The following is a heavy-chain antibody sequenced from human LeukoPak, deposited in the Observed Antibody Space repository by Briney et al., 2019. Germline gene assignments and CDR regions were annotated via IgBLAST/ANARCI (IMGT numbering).Heavy chain of an antibody. CDR2: INWNGGST. D-gene: IGHD3-10*01. J-gene: IGHJ6*03. V-gene: IGHV3-20*04. CDR1: GFTFGSYR. CDR3: ARVKFGPGNYYMDV. Sequence: PGGSLRLSCAASGFTFGSYRMSWVRQAPGKGLEWVSGINWNGGSTGYADSVKGRFTISRDNAKNSLYLQMNSLRAEDTALYYCARVKFGPGNYYMDVWGKGTTVTVSS.